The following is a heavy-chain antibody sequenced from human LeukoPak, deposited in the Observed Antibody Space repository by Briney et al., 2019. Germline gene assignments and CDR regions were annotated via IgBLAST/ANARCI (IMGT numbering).Heavy chain of an antibody. CDR1: GGTFSSYA. Sequence: GASVKVSCKASGGTFSSYAISWVRQAPGQGLEWMGRIIPILGIANYAQKFQGRVTITADKSTSTAYMELSSLRSEDTAVYYCARTVVIRNYGVDVWGQGTTVTVS. J-gene: IGHJ6*02. CDR3: ARTVVIRNYGVDV. CDR2: IIPILGIA. D-gene: IGHD3-22*01. V-gene: IGHV1-69*04.